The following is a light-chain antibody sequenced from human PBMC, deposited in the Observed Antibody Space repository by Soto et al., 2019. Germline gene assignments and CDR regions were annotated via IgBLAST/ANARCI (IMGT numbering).Light chain of an antibody. Sequence: QSVLTQPPSASGTPGQRVTISCSGSSSNIGSNTGIWYQQLPGTAPRLLIFKNNQRPSGVPDRFSVSKAGTSVSLAISGLQSEDEADYYCAAWDDGLNGPVFGGGTKVTVL. CDR3: AAWDDGLNGPV. J-gene: IGLJ2*01. V-gene: IGLV1-44*01. CDR2: KNN. CDR1: SSNIGSNT.